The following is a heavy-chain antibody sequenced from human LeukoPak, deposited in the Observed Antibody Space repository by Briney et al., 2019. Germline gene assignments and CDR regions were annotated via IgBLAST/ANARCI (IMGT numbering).Heavy chain of an antibody. V-gene: IGHV3-7*01. Sequence: GESLQISCAGSGFTFRNYWMNWVRQAPGKGLEWVANIKEDGSEKYYVDSVKGRFTVSRDNAKNSLYLQINSLRADDTAVYYCARGGPTVGTDYWGQGTLVTVSS. CDR1: GFTFRNYW. CDR3: ARGGPTVGTDY. D-gene: IGHD1-26*01. CDR2: IKEDGSEK. J-gene: IGHJ4*02.